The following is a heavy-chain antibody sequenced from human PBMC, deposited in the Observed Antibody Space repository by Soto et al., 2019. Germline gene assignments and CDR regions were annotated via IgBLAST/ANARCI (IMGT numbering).Heavy chain of an antibody. CDR2: INHSGST. Sequence: SETLSLTCAVYGGSFSGYYWSWIRQPPGKGLEWIGEINHSGSTNYNPSLKSRVTISVDTSKNQFSLKLSSVTAADTAVYYCARGLPRGYSGYTQTRFDPWGQGTLVT. D-gene: IGHD5-12*01. CDR3: ARGLPRGYSGYTQTRFDP. J-gene: IGHJ5*02. V-gene: IGHV4-34*01. CDR1: GGSFSGYY.